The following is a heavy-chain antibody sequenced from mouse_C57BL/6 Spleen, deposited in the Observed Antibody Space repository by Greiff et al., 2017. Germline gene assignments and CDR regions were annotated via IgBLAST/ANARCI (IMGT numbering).Heavy chain of an antibody. J-gene: IGHJ1*03. CDR1: GYAFSSSW. D-gene: IGHD1-1*01. Sequence: VQLQQSGPELVKPGASVKISCKASGYAFSSSWMNWVKQRPGKGLEWIGRIYPGDGDTNYNEKFKGKATLTADKSSSTAYMQLSSLTSEDSAVYFCAIYYGSTYWYFDVWGTGTTVTVSS. CDR2: IYPGDGDT. V-gene: IGHV1-82*01. CDR3: AIYYGSTYWYFDV.